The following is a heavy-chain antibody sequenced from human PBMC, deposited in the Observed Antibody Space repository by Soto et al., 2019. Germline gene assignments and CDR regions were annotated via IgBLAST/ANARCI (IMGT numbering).Heavy chain of an antibody. Sequence: QLQLQESGPGLVKPSETLSLTCTVSGGSISSSSYYWGWIRQPPGKGLEWIGSIYYSGSTYYNPSLKSRGTIAVDTSKNQFSLKLSSVTAADTAVYYCARRSKVGATPYYYYYYGMDVWGQGTTVTVSS. J-gene: IGHJ6*02. CDR1: GGSISSSSYY. D-gene: IGHD1-26*01. V-gene: IGHV4-39*01. CDR3: ARRSKVGATPYYYYYYGMDV. CDR2: IYYSGST.